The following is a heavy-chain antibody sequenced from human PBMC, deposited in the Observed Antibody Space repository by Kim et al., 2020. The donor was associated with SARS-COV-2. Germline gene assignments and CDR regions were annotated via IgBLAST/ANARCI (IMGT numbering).Heavy chain of an antibody. CDR3: ARNYGYGSGSFYSY. Sequence: YPSLISRVAISVDTSKNLFALKLSSVPAADTAVYYCARNYGYGSGSFYSYWGQGILVTVSS. D-gene: IGHD3-10*01. V-gene: IGHV4-4*09. J-gene: IGHJ4*02.